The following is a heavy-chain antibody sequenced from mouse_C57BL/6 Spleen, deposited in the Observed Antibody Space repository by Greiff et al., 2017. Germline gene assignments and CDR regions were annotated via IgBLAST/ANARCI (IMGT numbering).Heavy chain of an antibody. CDR2: IDPEDGET. CDR3: ASTSITTVVADYAMDY. J-gene: IGHJ4*01. Sequence: EVQLQESGAELVKPGASVKLSCTASGFNIKDYYMHWVKQRTEQGLEWIGRIDPEDGETKYAPKFQGKATITADTSSNTAYLQLSSLTSEDTAVYYCASTSITTVVADYAMDYWGQGTSVTVSS. V-gene: IGHV14-2*01. D-gene: IGHD1-1*01. CDR1: GFNIKDYY.